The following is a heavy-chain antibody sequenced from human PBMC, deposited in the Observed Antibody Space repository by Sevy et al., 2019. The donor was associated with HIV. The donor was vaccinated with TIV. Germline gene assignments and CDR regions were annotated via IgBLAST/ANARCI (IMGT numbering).Heavy chain of an antibody. CDR2: IKSKSYSGTT. Sequence: GGSLRLSCTTSGFTFGDYTLSWVRQAPGKGLEWVAFIKSKSYSGTTEYAASVKGRFTISRDDSNSIAYLQMNSLKTKDIAIYVCAREQGNYDVVTGYAWFFDYWGQGTLVTVSS. CDR3: AREQGNYDVVTGYAWFFDY. D-gene: IGHD3-9*01. J-gene: IGHJ4*02. CDR1: GFTFGDYT. V-gene: IGHV3-49*04.